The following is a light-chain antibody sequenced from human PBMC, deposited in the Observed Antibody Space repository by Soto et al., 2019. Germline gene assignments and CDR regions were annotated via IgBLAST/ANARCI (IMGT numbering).Light chain of an antibody. CDR3: QQSYSTPQT. Sequence: DIQMTQSPSSLSASVGDRVTISCRASQSISSYLNRYQQKPGKAPKLLIFAASSLQSGVPSRFSGSGSGTDFTLTISSLQPDDFATYFCQQSYSTPQTFGQGTKLETK. CDR1: QSISSY. CDR2: AAS. V-gene: IGKV1-39*01. J-gene: IGKJ2*01.